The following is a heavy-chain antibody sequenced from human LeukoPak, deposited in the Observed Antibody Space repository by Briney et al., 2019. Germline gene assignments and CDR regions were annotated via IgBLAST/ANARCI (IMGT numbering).Heavy chain of an antibody. D-gene: IGHD5-12*01. CDR2: ISYDGKNK. CDR3: GRDRGWLRSVDY. V-gene: IGHV3-30*03. CDR1: GFTFSSYG. Sequence: GGSLRLSCVASGFTFSSYGMHWVRQAPGKGLEWVAIISYDGKNKYYADSVKGRFTISRDNSKNTLYLQMNSLRPEDTAVYYCGRDRGWLRSVDYWGQGTLVTVSS. J-gene: IGHJ4*02.